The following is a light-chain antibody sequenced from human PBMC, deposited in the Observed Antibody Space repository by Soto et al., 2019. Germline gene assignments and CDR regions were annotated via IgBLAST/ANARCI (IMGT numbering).Light chain of an antibody. CDR3: QQTYSIPVT. J-gene: IGKJ2*01. Sequence: DIQMTQSPSSLSASVGDRVTITRRASQSISSYLNWYQQKPGKAPKLLIYAGSSLQSGVPSRFSGRGSGADFTLTISSLQPEDFATYYCQQTYSIPVTFGQGTKLEIK. CDR1: QSISSY. CDR2: AGS. V-gene: IGKV1-39*01.